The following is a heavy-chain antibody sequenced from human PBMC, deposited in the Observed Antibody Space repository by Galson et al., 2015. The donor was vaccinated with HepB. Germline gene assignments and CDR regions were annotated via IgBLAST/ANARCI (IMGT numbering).Heavy chain of an antibody. J-gene: IGHJ5*02. CDR1: GYTFTSYG. CDR2: ISAYNGNT. Sequence: SVKVSCKASGYTFTSYGISWVRQAPGQGLEWMGWISAYNGNTNYAQKLQGRVTMTTDTSTSTAYMELRSLRSDDTAVYYCARSIVGATERRGWFDPWGQGTLVTVSS. CDR3: ARSIVGATERRGWFDP. D-gene: IGHD1-26*01. V-gene: IGHV1-18*01.